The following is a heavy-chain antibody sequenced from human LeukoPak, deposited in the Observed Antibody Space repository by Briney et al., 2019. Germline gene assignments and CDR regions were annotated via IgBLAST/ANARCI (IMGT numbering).Heavy chain of an antibody. CDR1: GGSISSNNYY. CDR2: IYYGGYT. D-gene: IGHD3-3*01. V-gene: IGHV4-39*01. CDR3: QSRFLEWLLDY. Sequence: SETLSLTCTVSGGSISSNNYYWGWIRQPPGKGLEWIGSIYYGGYTYYNPSLKSRVTISVDTSKDQFSLKLSSVTAADTAIYYCQSRFLEWLLDYWGQGTLVTVSS. J-gene: IGHJ4*02.